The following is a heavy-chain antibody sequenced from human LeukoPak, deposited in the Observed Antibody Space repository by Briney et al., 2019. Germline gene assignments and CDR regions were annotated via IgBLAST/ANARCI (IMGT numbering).Heavy chain of an antibody. CDR2: IKQDESER. CDR1: GFSFSSYW. Sequence: PGGSLRLSCEGSGFSFSSYWMTWVRQSPGKGPEWVANIKQDESERYTVDSVKGRFTISRDNAKNSVYLHMNSLRAEDTALYYCAREFYGDYEDYWGQGTLVTVSS. D-gene: IGHD4-17*01. V-gene: IGHV3-7*01. J-gene: IGHJ4*02. CDR3: AREFYGDYEDY.